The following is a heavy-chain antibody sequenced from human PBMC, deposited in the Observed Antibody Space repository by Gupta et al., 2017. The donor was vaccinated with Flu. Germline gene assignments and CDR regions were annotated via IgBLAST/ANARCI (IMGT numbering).Heavy chain of an antibody. V-gene: IGHV1-69*02. J-gene: IGHJ6*02. D-gene: IGHD6-19*01. CDR2: IIPILSIS. Sequence: QVQLVQSGAAVKKPGSSVKVSCKASGGTLSSYSISWVRQAPGQGLEWMGRIIPILSISNDAQKFQGRVTITADKSTSTAYMELSSLRSEDTAVYYCASIAVAGSYYYYGMDVWGQGTTVTVSS. CDR1: GGTLSSYS. CDR3: ASIAVAGSYYYYGMDV.